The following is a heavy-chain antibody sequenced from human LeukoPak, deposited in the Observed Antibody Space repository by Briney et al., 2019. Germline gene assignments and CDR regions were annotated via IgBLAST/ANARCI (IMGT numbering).Heavy chain of an antibody. CDR3: ARWPGAGYFDH. V-gene: IGHV4-39*02. CDR2: IYNSGRT. D-gene: IGHD6-13*01. Sequence: PSETLSLTCVVSGDSISSNLYYWGWIRQPPGKGLEWIASIYNSGRTYYNPSLKSRVTISVDTSKKRFSLRLSSVTATDTAVYYCARWPGAGYFDHWGPGILVTVSS. J-gene: IGHJ4*02. CDR1: GDSISSNLYY.